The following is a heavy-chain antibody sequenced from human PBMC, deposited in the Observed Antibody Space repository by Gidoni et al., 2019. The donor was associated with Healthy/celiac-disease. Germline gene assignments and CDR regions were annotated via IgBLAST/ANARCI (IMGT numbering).Heavy chain of an antibody. Sequence: VQLVQSGAEVKKPGSSVKVSCTASGGTFSTYTLSWVRQASGQGLEWMGRIIPIIGIANYAQKYQGRVTISEDKTTSTAYMELSRLRSEDAAVYYCARGDGSGSDYLIHNDDAFDIWGQGKMVTVSS. CDR3: ARGDGSGSDYLIHNDDAFDI. CDR2: IIPIIGIA. V-gene: IGHV1-69*02. D-gene: IGHD3-10*01. CDR1: GGTFSTYT. J-gene: IGHJ3*02.